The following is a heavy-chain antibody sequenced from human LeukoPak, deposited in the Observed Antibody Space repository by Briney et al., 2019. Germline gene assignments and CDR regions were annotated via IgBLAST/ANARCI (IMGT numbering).Heavy chain of an antibody. V-gene: IGHV4-34*01. J-gene: IGHJ6*02. CDR3: ARDSDRYYDFWSGPTTHYGMDV. D-gene: IGHD3-3*01. Sequence: SETLSLTCAVYGGSFSGYYWSWIRQPPGKGLEWIGEINHSGSTNYNPSLKSRVTISVDTSKNQFSLKLSSVTAADTAVYYCARDSDRYYDFWSGPTTHYGMDVWGQWTTVTVSS. CDR2: INHSGST. CDR1: GGSFSGYY.